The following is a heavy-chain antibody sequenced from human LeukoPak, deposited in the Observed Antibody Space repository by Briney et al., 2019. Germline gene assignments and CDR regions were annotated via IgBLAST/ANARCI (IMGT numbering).Heavy chain of an antibody. CDR1: GFTFSSYG. V-gene: IGHV3-48*04. Sequence: GGSLRLSCAVSGFTFSSYGMSWVRQAPGKGLEWVSDISSSGSTIYYAASVEVPFTISTDNAKTALYMLMDRRRAGELAGEYCAELGITMIGGVWGKGTTVTLSS. CDR2: ISSSGSTI. J-gene: IGHJ6*03. D-gene: IGHD3-10*02. CDR3: AELGITMIGGV.